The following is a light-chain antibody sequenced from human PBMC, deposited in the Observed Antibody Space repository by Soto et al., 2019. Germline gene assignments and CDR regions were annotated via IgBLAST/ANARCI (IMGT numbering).Light chain of an antibody. CDR1: QSVSRN. CDR3: QQYSNWPT. V-gene: IGKV3-15*01. Sequence: EIVMTQAPSTLSVSPGERATLSCMASQSVSRNFAWYQQXPRXAPXXLISGASTRATGIAARFSGSGSGREFTLTISSLHSEDSALYYCQQYSNWPTFGQGTRLEIK. J-gene: IGKJ5*01. CDR2: GAS.